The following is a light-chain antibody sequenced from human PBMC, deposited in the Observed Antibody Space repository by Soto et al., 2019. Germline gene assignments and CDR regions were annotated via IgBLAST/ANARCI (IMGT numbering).Light chain of an antibody. J-gene: IGKJ5*01. CDR2: DAS. Sequence: IQMTQSPSSLSASVGDRVTITCQASHDIVNYLNWYQQKLGKAPKLLIYDASNLETGVPSRFSGSGSGTDFTFTISSLQPEDIATYYCQQYSHLITFGQGTRLEIK. V-gene: IGKV1-33*01. CDR1: HDIVNY. CDR3: QQYSHLIT.